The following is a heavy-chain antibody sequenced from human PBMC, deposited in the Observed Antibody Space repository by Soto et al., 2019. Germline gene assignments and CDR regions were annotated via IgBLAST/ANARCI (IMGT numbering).Heavy chain of an antibody. J-gene: IGHJ4*02. Sequence: GGSLRLSCAASGFTFSSYWMHWVRQAPGKGLVWVSRINSDGSSTSYADSVKGRFTISRDNAKNTLYLQMNSLRAEDTAVYYCARDQIAADSKVAAAGTIDYWGQGTLVTVSS. CDR1: GFTFSSYW. CDR3: ARDQIAADSKVAAAGTIDY. CDR2: INSDGSST. D-gene: IGHD6-13*01. V-gene: IGHV3-74*01.